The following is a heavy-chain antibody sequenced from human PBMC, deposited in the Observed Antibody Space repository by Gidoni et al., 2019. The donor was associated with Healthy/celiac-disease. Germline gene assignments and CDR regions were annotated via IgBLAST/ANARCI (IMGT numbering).Heavy chain of an antibody. Sequence: QVQLVQSGAEVKKPGSSVKVSCKASGGTFSSYAISWGRQAPGQGLEWMGGIIPSLGTANYAQKFQGRVTITADESTSTAYMELSSLRAEDTAVYYCARAPMVRGVTNGYYYYGMDVGGQGTTVTVSS. V-gene: IGHV1-69*01. J-gene: IGHJ6*02. CDR2: IIPSLGTA. CDR3: ARAPMVRGVTNGYYYYGMDV. CDR1: GGTFSSYA. D-gene: IGHD3-10*01.